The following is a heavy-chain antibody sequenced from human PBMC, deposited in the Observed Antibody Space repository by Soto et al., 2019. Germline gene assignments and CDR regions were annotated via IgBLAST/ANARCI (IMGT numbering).Heavy chain of an antibody. J-gene: IGHJ1*01. CDR1: GFTFSSYA. D-gene: IGHD2-15*01. CDR2: ISGSGGST. CDR3: AKTQSCSGGSCYSKYFQH. V-gene: IGHV3-23*01. Sequence: EVQLLESGGGLVQPGGSLRLSCAASGFTFSSYAMSWVRQAPGKGLEWVSAISGSGGSTYYADSVKGRFTISRDNSKNTLYLQMNSLRAEDTAVYYCAKTQSCSGGSCYSKYFQHWGQGTLVTVSS.